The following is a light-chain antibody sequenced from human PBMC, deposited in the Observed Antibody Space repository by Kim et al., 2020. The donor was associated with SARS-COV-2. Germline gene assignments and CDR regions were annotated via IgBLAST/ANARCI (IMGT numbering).Light chain of an antibody. CDR2: YDT. Sequence: PGQTASINCGGTNIGSRSVNWYQQKPGQAPMMVISYDTARPSGIPERFSGSNSGNTATLTISRVEAGDEADYYCQVWDSGSVHPVVFSGGTKLTVL. V-gene: IGLV3-21*04. J-gene: IGLJ2*01. CDR3: QVWDSGSVHPVV. CDR1: NIGSRS.